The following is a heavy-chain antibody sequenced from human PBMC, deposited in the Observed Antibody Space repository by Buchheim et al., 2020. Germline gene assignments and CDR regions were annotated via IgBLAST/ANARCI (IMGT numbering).Heavy chain of an antibody. CDR2: ISCSGGST. V-gene: IGHV3-23*01. CDR1: GFTFSSYA. D-gene: IGHD6-19*01. CDR3: AKLAVAGTYYYYYGMDV. J-gene: IGHJ6*02. Sequence: EVQLLESGGGLVQPGGSLRLSCAASGFTFSSYAMSWVRQAPGKGLEWVSAISCSGGSTYYADSVKGRFTISRANYKNTLYLQMNSLRAEDTAVYYCAKLAVAGTYYYYYGMDVWGQGTT.